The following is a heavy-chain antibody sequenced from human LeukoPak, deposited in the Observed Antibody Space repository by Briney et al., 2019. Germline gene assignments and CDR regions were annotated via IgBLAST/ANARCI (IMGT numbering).Heavy chain of an antibody. Sequence: SVKVSCKASGGTFSSYAISWVRQAPGQGLEWMGGIIPIFGTAKYAQKFQGRVTITADESESTAYMEVRSLRSEDTAVYYCARGVVVRYYYYMDVWGKGTTVTVSS. D-gene: IGHD2-15*01. V-gene: IGHV1-69*01. CDR2: IIPIFGTA. CDR1: GGTFSSYA. CDR3: ARGVVVRYYYYMDV. J-gene: IGHJ6*03.